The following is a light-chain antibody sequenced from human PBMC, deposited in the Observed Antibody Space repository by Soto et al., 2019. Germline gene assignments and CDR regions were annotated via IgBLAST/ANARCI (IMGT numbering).Light chain of an antibody. J-gene: IGKJ1*01. V-gene: IGKV2-24*01. Sequence: DIVMTQTPLSSPVTLGQAASISCRSSQSLVHNDGNTYLSWFQQRPGQPPRLLIYKVSDRFSGVPVRFRGGGAGTDFTLTSSRVEEEDVGFYYCMQSTPPSWTFGQGTKVEI. CDR3: MQSTPPSWT. CDR2: KVS. CDR1: QSLVHNDGNTY.